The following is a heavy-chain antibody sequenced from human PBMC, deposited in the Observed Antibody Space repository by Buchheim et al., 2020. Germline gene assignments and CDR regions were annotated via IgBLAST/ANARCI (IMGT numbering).Heavy chain of an antibody. CDR3: AAFSSSGL. CDR1: GFTFSTYG. Sequence: EVLLLESGGDLVQPGGSLRLSYAVSGFTFSTYGMSWVRQAPGKGLEWLSGITASGSSTYYADSVKGRFTISRDNSMNTLYLQMRSLRVEDTAVYYCAAFSSSGLWGQGTL. D-gene: IGHD3-10*01. CDR2: ITASGSST. V-gene: IGHV3-23*01. J-gene: IGHJ4*02.